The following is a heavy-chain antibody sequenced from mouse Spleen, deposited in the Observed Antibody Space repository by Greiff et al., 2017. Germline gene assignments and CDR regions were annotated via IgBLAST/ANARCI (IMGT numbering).Heavy chain of an antibody. V-gene: IGHV5-16*01. CDR3: ARDALTGYYFDY. CDR2: INYDGSST. D-gene: IGHD4-1*01. J-gene: IGHJ2*01. CDR1: GFTFSDYY. Sequence: EVNVVESEGGLVQPGSSMKLSCTASGFTFSDYYMAWVRQVPEKGLEWVANINYDGSSTYYLDSLKSRFIISRDNAKNILYLQMSSLKSEDTATYYCARDALTGYYFDYWGQGTTLTVSS.